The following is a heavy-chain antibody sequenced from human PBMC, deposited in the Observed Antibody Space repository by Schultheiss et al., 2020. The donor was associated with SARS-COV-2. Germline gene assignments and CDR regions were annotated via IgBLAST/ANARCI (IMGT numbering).Heavy chain of an antibody. J-gene: IGHJ5*02. CDR3: ARLSERLGYSGYP. V-gene: IGHV5-51*07. D-gene: IGHD1-26*01. CDR1: GYSFTSYW. CDR2: IYPGDSDT. Sequence: GGSLRLSCKGSGYSFTSYWIGWVHQMPGKGLEWMGIIYPGDSDTRYSPSFQGQVTISADKSISTAYLQWSSLKASDTAMYYCARLSERLGYSGYPWGQGTLVTVSS.